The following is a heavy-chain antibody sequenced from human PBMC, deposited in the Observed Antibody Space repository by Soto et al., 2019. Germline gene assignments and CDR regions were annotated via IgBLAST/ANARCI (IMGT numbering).Heavy chain of an antibody. J-gene: IGHJ6*02. CDR2: IYYSGST. CDR3: AREGYYYDTPQGMDV. Sequence: PSETLSLTCTVSGGSISSYYRSWIRQPPGKGLEWIGYIYYSGSTNYNPSLKSRVTISVDTSKNQFSLKLSSVTAADTAVYYCAREGYYYDTPQGMDVWGQGTTVTVSS. D-gene: IGHD3-22*01. CDR1: GGSISSYY. V-gene: IGHV4-59*01.